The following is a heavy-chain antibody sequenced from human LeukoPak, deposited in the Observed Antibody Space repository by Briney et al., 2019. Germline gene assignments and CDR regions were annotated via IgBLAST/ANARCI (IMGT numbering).Heavy chain of an antibody. CDR1: GFTFSSYA. D-gene: IGHD2-21*02. CDR3: ARAYCGGDCPFDY. Sequence: GRSLRLSCAVSGFTFSSYAMHWVRQAPGKGLEWVAVISYDGSNKYYADSVKGRFTISRDNSKNTLYLQMNSLRAEDTAVYYCARAYCGGDCPFDYWGQGTLVTVSS. CDR2: ISYDGSNK. J-gene: IGHJ4*02. V-gene: IGHV3-30-3*01.